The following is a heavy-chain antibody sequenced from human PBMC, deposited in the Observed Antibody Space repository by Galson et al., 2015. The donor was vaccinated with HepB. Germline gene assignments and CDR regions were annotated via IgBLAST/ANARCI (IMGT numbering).Heavy chain of an antibody. Sequence: SLRLSCAASGFTFSSYSMNWVRQAPGKGLEWVSSISSSSSYIYYADSVKGRFTISRDNAKNSLYLQMNSLRAEDTAVYYCASNLGVRDYFDYWGQGTLVTVSS. J-gene: IGHJ4*02. CDR1: GFTFSSYS. D-gene: IGHD3-16*01. CDR2: ISSSSSYI. CDR3: ASNLGVRDYFDY. V-gene: IGHV3-21*01.